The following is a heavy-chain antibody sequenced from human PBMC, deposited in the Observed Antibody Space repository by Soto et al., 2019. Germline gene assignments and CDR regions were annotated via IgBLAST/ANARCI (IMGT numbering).Heavy chain of an antibody. CDR2: ISSSSSTI. CDR1: GFTFSSYS. Sequence: GGSLRLSCAASGFTFSSYSMNWVRQAPGKGLEWVSYISSSSSTIYYADSVKGRFTISRDNAKNSLYLQMNSLRDEDTAVYYCARDWGSSGWYGNYYYYYGMDVWGQGTTVTVSS. CDR3: ARDWGSSGWYGNYYYYYGMDV. D-gene: IGHD6-19*01. J-gene: IGHJ6*02. V-gene: IGHV3-48*02.